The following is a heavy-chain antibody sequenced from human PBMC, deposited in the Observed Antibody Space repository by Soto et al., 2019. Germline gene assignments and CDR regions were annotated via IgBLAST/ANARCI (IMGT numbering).Heavy chain of an antibody. J-gene: IGHJ4*02. CDR1: GYTFTSYD. V-gene: IGHV1-18*01. Sequence: QVQLVQSGAEVKKPGASVKVSCKTSGYTFTSYDISWVRQAPGQGLEWMGWISAYNGYTDYAQKVQDRVTMTTDTSTTTVYMELRSLRSDDTALYYCAREGGNSGYGDFDYWGQGTLVTVSS. CDR2: ISAYNGYT. CDR3: AREGGNSGYGDFDY. D-gene: IGHD5-12*01.